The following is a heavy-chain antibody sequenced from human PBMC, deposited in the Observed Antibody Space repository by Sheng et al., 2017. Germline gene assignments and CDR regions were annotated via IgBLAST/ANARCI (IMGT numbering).Heavy chain of an antibody. J-gene: IGHJ4*02. V-gene: IGHV3-30*04. D-gene: IGHD6-19*01. CDR1: GFTFSGYA. CDR3: ARDLGAITVAGIGSDFDY. CDR2: ISYNGGNE. Sequence: QVQLEESGGGVVQPGRSLRLSCAASGFTFSGYAMHWVRQAPGKGLKWVAVISYNGGNEYYADSVKGRFTISRDNSKNTLYLQMDSLRAEDTAVYYCARDLGAITVAGIGSDFDYWGQGTLVTVSS.